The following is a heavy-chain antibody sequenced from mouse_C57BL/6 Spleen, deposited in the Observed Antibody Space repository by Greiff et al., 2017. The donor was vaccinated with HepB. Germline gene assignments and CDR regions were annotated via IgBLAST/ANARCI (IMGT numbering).Heavy chain of an antibody. J-gene: IGHJ1*03. V-gene: IGHV1-64*01. CDR3: ARSYDGYRYFDV. CDR2: IHPNSGST. CDR1: GYTFTSYW. D-gene: IGHD2-3*01. Sequence: VQLQQPGAELVKPGASVKLSCKASGYTFTSYWMHWVKQRPGQGLEWIGMIHPNSGSTNYNEKFKSKATLTVDKSSSPAYMQLSSLPSEDSAVYYCARSYDGYRYFDVWGTGTTVTVSS.